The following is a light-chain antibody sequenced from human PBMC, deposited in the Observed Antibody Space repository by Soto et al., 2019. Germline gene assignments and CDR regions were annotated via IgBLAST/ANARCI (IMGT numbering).Light chain of an antibody. CDR2: EGV. Sequence: QSALTQPASVSGSPGQSVTISCTRTSSDVGSYNLVSWYQQHPGKAPKLMVYEGVKRPSGVSNRFSCSKSGNTASLTIAGLQAEDEADYYGCAYAGSSTFVFGGGTKLTVL. CDR3: CAYAGSSTFV. J-gene: IGLJ2*01. V-gene: IGLV2-23*01. CDR1: SSDVGSYNL.